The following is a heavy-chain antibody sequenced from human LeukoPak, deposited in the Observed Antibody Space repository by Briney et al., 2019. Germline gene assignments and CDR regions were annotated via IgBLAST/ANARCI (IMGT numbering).Heavy chain of an antibody. J-gene: IGHJ3*02. CDR2: IHYSRGA. Sequence: PSETLSLTCTVSGGSISSHNYFWSWLRQHPGKGLEWLAYIHYSRGAYYNPSLESRVTMSVDSSKNQFSLKLSSVTAADTALYYCAREVDVPSTSDAFDIWGQGTMVTVSS. D-gene: IGHD2-2*01. CDR3: AREVDVPSTSDAFDI. CDR1: GGSISSHNYF. V-gene: IGHV4-31*03.